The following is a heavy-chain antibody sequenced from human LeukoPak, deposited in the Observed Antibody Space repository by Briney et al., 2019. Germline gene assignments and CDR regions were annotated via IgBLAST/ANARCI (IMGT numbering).Heavy chain of an antibody. CDR2: LSKSGNT. V-gene: IGHV4-59*01. Sequence: SETLTLSCTVSGGSISSYYWSWIRLPPGKGLEWIGYLSKSGNTNYSPSLKSRVTIYGDTSKNQFFLKLSSVTAADTAVYYCARARDVNSFNAFDIWGQGTLVTVSS. D-gene: IGHD5-24*01. CDR1: GGSISSYY. J-gene: IGHJ3*02. CDR3: ARARDVNSFNAFDI.